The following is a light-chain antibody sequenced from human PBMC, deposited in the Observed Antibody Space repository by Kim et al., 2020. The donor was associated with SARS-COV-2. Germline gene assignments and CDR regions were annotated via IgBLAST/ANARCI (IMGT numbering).Light chain of an antibody. Sequence: SPGQTASITCSGDKLGDKYVSWYQQKPGQSPVLVIYQDTKRPSGIPERFSGSNSGNTATLTISGTQAVDEADYYCQAWDSSTKGVFGGGTKVTVL. CDR2: QDT. J-gene: IGLJ3*02. CDR1: KLGDKY. V-gene: IGLV3-1*01. CDR3: QAWDSSTKGV.